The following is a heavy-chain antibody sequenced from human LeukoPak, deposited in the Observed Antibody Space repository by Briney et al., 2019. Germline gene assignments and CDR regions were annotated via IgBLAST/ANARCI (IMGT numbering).Heavy chain of an antibody. D-gene: IGHD3-22*01. Sequence: GGSLRLSCAASGFTFSSYAMHWVRQAPGKGLEWVAVIWYDGSNKYYADSVKGRFTISGDNSKNTLYLQMNSLRAEDTAVYYCARGSLYYDSSGYFPSFDYWGQGTLVTVSS. CDR2: IWYDGSNK. J-gene: IGHJ4*02. V-gene: IGHV3-33*08. CDR1: GFTFSSYA. CDR3: ARGSLYYDSSGYFPSFDY.